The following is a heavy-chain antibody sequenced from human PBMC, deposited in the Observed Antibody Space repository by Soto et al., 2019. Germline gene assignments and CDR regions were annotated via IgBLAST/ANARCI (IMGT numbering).Heavy chain of an antibody. CDR3: AILPHDSSGQTPFDY. D-gene: IGHD3-22*01. V-gene: IGHV1-24*01. Sequence: GASVKVSCKVSGYTLTGLSMHWVRQAPGKGLEWMGGFDPEDGETIYAQKFQGRVTMTEDTSTDTAYMELSSLRSEDTAVYYCAILPHDSSGQTPFDYWGQGTLVTVSS. CDR2: FDPEDGET. CDR1: GYTLTGLS. J-gene: IGHJ4*02.